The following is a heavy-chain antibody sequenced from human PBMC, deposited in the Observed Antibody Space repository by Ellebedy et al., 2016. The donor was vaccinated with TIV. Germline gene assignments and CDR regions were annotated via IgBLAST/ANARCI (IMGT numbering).Heavy chain of an antibody. J-gene: IGHJ4*02. CDR1: GFTFSDYY. Sequence: GESLKISXAASGFTFSDYYMGWIRQAPGKGLEYVFYISTSGTTYYADSVRGRFIISRDKSKNMLFLQLNRLRAEDTAVYYCAKGAWLGFWGQGTQVTVSS. CDR3: AKGAWLGF. CDR2: ISTSGTT. V-gene: IGHV3-69-1*02.